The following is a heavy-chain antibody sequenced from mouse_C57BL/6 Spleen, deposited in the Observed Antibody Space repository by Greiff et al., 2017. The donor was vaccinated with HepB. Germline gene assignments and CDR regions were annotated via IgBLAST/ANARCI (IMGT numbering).Heavy chain of an antibody. CDR1: GFTFSSYA. Sequence: EVQLMESGGGLVKPGGSLKLSCAASGFTFSSYAMSWVRQTPEKRLEWVATISAGGSYTYYPDNVKGRFTISRDNAKNNLYLQMSHLKSEDTAMYYSARDRVSMDGTFDYWGQGTTLTVSS. V-gene: IGHV5-4*01. D-gene: IGHD2-3*01. CDR2: ISAGGSYT. CDR3: ARDRVSMDGTFDY. J-gene: IGHJ2*01.